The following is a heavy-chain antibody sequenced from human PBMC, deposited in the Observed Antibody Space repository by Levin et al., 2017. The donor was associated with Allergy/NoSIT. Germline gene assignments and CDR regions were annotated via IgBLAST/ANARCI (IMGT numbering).Heavy chain of an antibody. J-gene: IGHJ5*02. CDR2: IYYRGST. CDR3: ARASIAARNWFDP. D-gene: IGHD6-6*01. Sequence: SETLFLTCTVSGGSISSGDYYWSWIRQPPGTGLEWIGYIYYRGSTYYNPSLKSRVTISVDTSKNQFSLKLSSVTAADTAVYYCARASIAARNWFDPWGQGTLVTVSS. CDR1: GGSISSGDYY. V-gene: IGHV4-30-4*01.